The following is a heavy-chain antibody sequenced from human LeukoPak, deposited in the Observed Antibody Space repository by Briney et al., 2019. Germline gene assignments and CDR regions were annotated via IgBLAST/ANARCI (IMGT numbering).Heavy chain of an antibody. CDR1: GYTFIDYW. CDR2: IDLNTGDT. Sequence: ASVKVSCKASGYTFIDYWIHWVRQAPGQGLEWMGRIDLNTGDTISAQKFQGRVTMTRDTSISTVYLDLSGLGSDDTAVYYCARDAPHQRFDYWGQGTLVTVSS. J-gene: IGHJ4*02. V-gene: IGHV1-2*02. CDR3: ARDAPHQRFDY.